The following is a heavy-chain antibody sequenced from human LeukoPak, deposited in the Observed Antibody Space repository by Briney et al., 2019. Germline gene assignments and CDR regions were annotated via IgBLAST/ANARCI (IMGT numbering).Heavy chain of an antibody. V-gene: IGHV3-13*01. D-gene: IGHD2-2*01. CDR2: IGTAGDG. Sequence: PGGSLRLSCAASGFTFSSYDMHWVRQVTGKGLEWVSAIGTAGDGYYAGSVKGRFTISRENAKNSVYLQMKSLRAGDSGVYYCVRAKTDCSDTGCRTSLYDYYGMDFWGQGTKVTVSS. J-gene: IGHJ6*02. CDR3: VRAKTDCSDTGCRTSLYDYYGMDF. CDR1: GFTFSSYD.